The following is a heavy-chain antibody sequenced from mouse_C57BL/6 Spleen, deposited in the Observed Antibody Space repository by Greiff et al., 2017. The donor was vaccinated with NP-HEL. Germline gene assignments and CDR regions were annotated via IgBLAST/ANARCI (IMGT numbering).Heavy chain of an antibody. Sequence: QVQLQQPGAELVKPGASVKMSCKASGYTFTSYWITWVKQRPGQGLEWIGDIYPGSGSTNYNEKFKSKATLTVDTSSSTAYMQLSSLTSEDSAVYYCARRAYYKGYFDCWGQGTTLTVSS. CDR3: ARRAYYKGYFDC. J-gene: IGHJ2*01. V-gene: IGHV1-55*01. CDR2: IYPGSGST. D-gene: IGHD2-12*01. CDR1: GYTFTSYW.